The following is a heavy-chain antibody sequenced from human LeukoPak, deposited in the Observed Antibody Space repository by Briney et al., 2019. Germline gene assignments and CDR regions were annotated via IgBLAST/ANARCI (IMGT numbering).Heavy chain of an antibody. CDR1: GGSFSGYY. J-gene: IGHJ6*02. CDR2: INHSGST. V-gene: IGHV4-34*01. D-gene: IGHD2-2*01. CDR3: ARAIVVVPAASIYYYYGMDV. Sequence: SETLSLTCAVYGGSFSGYYWSWIRQPPGKGLEWIGEINHSGSTNYNPSLKSRVTISVDTSKNQFSLKLSSVTAADTAVYYCARAIVVVPAASIYYYYGMDVWGQGTTVTVSS.